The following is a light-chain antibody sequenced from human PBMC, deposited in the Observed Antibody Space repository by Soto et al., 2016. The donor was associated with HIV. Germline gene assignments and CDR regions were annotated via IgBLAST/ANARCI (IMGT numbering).Light chain of an antibody. CDR2: QDN. J-gene: IGLJ2*01. V-gene: IGLV3-1*01. CDR3: QAWDSSTGV. Sequence: SYELTQPPSVSVSPGQTASITCSGDKLGDKYASWYQQKPGQSPMLVIYQDNKRPSGIPKRFSGSISGNTATLTISGTQAMDEADYYCQAWDSSTGVFGGGTKLTVL. CDR1: KLGDKY.